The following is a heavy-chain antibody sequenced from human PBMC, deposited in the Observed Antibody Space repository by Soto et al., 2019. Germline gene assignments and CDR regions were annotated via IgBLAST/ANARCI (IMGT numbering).Heavy chain of an antibody. J-gene: IGHJ4*02. Sequence: AASVKVSCKASGYTFTSYGISWVRQAPGQGLEWMGWISAYNGNTNYAQKLQGRVTMTTDTSTSTAYMELRSLRSDDTAVYYCAIAGYYYDSSETGTSDYWGQGTLVTVSS. CDR1: GYTFTSYG. CDR2: ISAYNGNT. V-gene: IGHV1-18*01. D-gene: IGHD3-22*01. CDR3: AIAGYYYDSSETGTSDY.